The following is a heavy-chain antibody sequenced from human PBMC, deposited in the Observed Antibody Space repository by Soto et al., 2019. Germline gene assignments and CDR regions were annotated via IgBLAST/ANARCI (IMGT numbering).Heavy chain of an antibody. J-gene: IGHJ6*02. CDR3: ARGLVPAAAHLGGYYYYGMDV. Sequence: QVQLVESGGGVVQPGRSLRLSCAASGFTFSSYAMHWVRQAPGKGLEWVAVISYDGSNKYYADSVKGRFTISRDNSKNKQYLKMNSLRAEDTAVYYCARGLVPAAAHLGGYYYYGMDVWGQGTTVTVSS. D-gene: IGHD2-2*01. CDR1: GFTFSSYA. CDR2: ISYDGSNK. V-gene: IGHV3-30-3*01.